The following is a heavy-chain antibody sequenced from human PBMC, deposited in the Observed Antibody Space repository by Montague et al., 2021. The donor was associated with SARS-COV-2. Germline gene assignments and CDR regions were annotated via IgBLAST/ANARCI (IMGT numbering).Heavy chain of an antibody. CDR3: AIPMVRGFSRAFDI. V-gene: IGHV4-34*01. D-gene: IGHD3-10*01. CDR1: GGSFSGYY. CDR2: INHSGST. J-gene: IGHJ3*02. Sequence: SDTLSLTCAVYGGSFSGYYWSWIRQPPGKGLEWIGEINHSGSTNYNPPLKSRVTISVDTSKNQFSLKLSSVTAADTAVYYCAIPMVRGFSRAFDIWGQGTMVTVSS.